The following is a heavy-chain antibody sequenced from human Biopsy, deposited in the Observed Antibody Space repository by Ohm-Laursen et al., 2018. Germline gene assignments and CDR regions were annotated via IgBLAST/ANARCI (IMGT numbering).Heavy chain of an antibody. D-gene: IGHD5-24*01. J-gene: IGHJ6*02. V-gene: IGHV1-46*01. CDR2: ISTSGATT. Sequence: ASVKASCKASGNTFATYHIHWVRQAPGQGLEWLGVISTSGATTSFSQKFQGRITMTRDTSTGTVYMDLNSLGSEDTAVYYCARAGVGSDGTDSYYYGMDVWGPGTTVTVSS. CDR1: GNTFATYH. CDR3: ARAGVGSDGTDSYYYGMDV.